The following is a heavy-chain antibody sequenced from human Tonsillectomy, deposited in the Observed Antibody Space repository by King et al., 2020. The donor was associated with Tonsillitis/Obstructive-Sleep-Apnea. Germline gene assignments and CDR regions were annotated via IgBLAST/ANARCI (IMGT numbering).Heavy chain of an antibody. Sequence: QLVQSGGGLVKTGGSLRLSCAASGFTFSDAWMSWVRQAPGKGLEWVGRIKSKTDGGTTDYAAPVKGRFTISRDDLKNTVSLQMNSLKTEDTAVYYCTTELLVRVLFDYWGKGILVTVSS. CDR1: GFTFSDAW. CDR2: IKSKTDGGTT. D-gene: IGHD3-10*01. J-gene: IGHJ4*02. V-gene: IGHV3-15*01. CDR3: TTELLVRVLFDY.